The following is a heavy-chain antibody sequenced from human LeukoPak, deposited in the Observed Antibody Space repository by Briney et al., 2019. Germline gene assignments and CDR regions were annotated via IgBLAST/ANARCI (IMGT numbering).Heavy chain of an antibody. CDR1: GYTFTSYG. CDR3: ASQYCSGGSCPRQGHYYGMDV. CDR2: ISAYNGNT. J-gene: IGHJ6*02. Sequence: ASVKVSCKASGYTFTSYGISWVRQAPGQGLEWMGWISAYNGNTNYAQKLQGRVTMTTDTSTSTAYMELRSLRSDDTAVYYCASQYCSGGSCPRQGHYYGMDVWGQGTTVTVSS. V-gene: IGHV1-18*01. D-gene: IGHD2-15*01.